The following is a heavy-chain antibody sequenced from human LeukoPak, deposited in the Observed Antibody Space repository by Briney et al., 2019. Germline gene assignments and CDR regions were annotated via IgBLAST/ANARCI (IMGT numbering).Heavy chain of an antibody. CDR3: APDGIAMAGGFDY. CDR2: ISSIRNYI. J-gene: IGHJ4*02. Sequence: VRSLRLSCAASKFTFSDYSMSWVRQAPGKGLEWVSSISSIRNYIYYADSVKGRFTVSRDNAKNSLYLQMNSLRAEDTAVYYCAPDGIAMAGGFDYWGQGTLVTVSS. D-gene: IGHD6-19*01. V-gene: IGHV3-21*01. CDR1: KFTFSDYS.